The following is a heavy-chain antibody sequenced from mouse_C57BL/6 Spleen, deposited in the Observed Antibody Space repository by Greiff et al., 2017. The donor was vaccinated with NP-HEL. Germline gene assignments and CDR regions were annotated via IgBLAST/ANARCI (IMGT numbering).Heavy chain of an antibody. D-gene: IGHD4-1*01. CDR3: ARHRALTGTRDAMDY. Sequence: EVKLMESGGDLVKPGGSLKLSCAASGFTFSSYGMSWVRQTPDKRLEWVATISSGGSYTYYPDSVKGRFTISRDNAKNTLYLQMSSLKSEDTAMYYCARHRALTGTRDAMDYWGQGTSVTVSS. V-gene: IGHV5-6*01. CDR1: GFTFSSYG. J-gene: IGHJ4*01. CDR2: ISSGGSYT.